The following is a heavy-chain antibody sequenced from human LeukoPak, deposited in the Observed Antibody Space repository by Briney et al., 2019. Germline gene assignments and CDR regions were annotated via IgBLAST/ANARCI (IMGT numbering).Heavy chain of an antibody. CDR1: GFTFANTW. CDR3: AIGGTYGSGS. D-gene: IGHD3-10*01. J-gene: IGHJ4*02. CDR2: INNDGSTT. V-gene: IGHV3-74*01. Sequence: PGGSPRLSCAASGFTFANTWTHWVRQAPGKGLVWVSLINNDGSTTNYADSVKGRFTISRDNAKNTVYLQMNSLRAEDTAVYYCAIGGTYGSGSWGQGTLVTVSS.